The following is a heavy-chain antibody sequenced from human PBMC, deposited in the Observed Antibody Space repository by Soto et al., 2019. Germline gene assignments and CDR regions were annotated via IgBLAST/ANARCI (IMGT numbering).Heavy chain of an antibody. J-gene: IGHJ4*02. CDR2: INHSGST. D-gene: IGHD6-13*01. CDR1: GGSFSGYY. Sequence: PSETLSLTCAVYGGSFSGYYWSWIRQPPGKGLEWIGEINHSGSTNYNPSLKSRVTISVDTSKNQFSLKLSSVTAADTAVYYCARGGPSSWLPLDYWGQGTLVTVSS. CDR3: ARGGPSSWLPLDY. V-gene: IGHV4-34*01.